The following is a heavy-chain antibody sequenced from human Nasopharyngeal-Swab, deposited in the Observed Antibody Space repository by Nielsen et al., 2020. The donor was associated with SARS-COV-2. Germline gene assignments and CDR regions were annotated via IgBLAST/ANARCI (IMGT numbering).Heavy chain of an antibody. D-gene: IGHD4-23*01. V-gene: IGHV1-69*13. CDR3: ARDDYGGAPGY. CDR1: GGTFRSYA. J-gene: IGHJ4*02. CDR2: IIPIFGTA. Sequence: SVKVSCQASGGTFRSYAISWVRQAPGQGLEWMGGIIPIFGTANYAQKFQGRVTITADESTSTAYMELSSLRSEDTAVYYCARDDYGGAPGYWGQGTLVTVSS.